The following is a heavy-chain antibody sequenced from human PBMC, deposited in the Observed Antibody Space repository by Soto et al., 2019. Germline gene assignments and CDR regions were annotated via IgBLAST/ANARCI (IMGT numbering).Heavy chain of an antibody. CDR2: ISSSGSTI. V-gene: IGHV3-11*01. D-gene: IGHD3-3*01. CDR3: ARVTLTIFGVPISHYGMDV. J-gene: IGHJ6*02. CDR1: GFTFSDFY. Sequence: GGSLRLSCAASGFTFSDFYMTWIRRAPGKGLEWLSYISSSGSTIYYADSVKGRFTISRDNAKNSLYLQMNSLRAEDTAVYYCARVTLTIFGVPISHYGMDVWGQGTTVTVSS.